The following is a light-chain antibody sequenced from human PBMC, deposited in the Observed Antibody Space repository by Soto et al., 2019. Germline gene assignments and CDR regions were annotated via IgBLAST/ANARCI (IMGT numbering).Light chain of an antibody. CDR2: GAS. CDR3: QHYGSLFT. CDR1: QSIGSTY. Sequence: EIVLTQSPGTMSLSPGERATLSCRTSQSIGSTYLAWYQQKPGQAPRLLIYGASSRATGIPDRFSGSGSGTDFTLTINRLEPEDFAVYYCQHYGSLFTFGPGTKVDIK. V-gene: IGKV3-20*01. J-gene: IGKJ3*01.